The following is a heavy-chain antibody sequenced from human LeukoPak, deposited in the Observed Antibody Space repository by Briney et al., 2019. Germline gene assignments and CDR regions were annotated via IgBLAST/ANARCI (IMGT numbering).Heavy chain of an antibody. Sequence: PSETLSLTCTVSGGSISRYYWNWIRQPAGKGLEWIGRIYTSGSTNYNPSLESRVTMSVDTSKNQFSLKLSSVTAADTAVYYCARTSFYYDSSGYPQEYFDYWGQGTLVTVSS. CDR3: ARTSFYYDSSGYPQEYFDY. D-gene: IGHD3-22*01. J-gene: IGHJ4*02. CDR2: IYTSGST. CDR1: GGSISRYY. V-gene: IGHV4-4*07.